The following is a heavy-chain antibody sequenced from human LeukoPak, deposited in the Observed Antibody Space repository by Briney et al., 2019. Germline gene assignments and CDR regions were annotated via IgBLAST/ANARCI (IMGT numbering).Heavy chain of an antibody. CDR3: ARDLGGSRDY. CDR2: INSDGSST. V-gene: IGHV3-74*01. J-gene: IGHJ4*02. Sequence: GGSLRLSCAASGFTFSSYWMHWVRQAPGKGLMWVSRINSDGSSTSYADSVKGRFTISRDNAKNTLYLQMNSLRAEDTAVYYCARDLGGSRDYWGQGTLVTVSS. D-gene: IGHD1-26*01. CDR1: GFTFSSYW.